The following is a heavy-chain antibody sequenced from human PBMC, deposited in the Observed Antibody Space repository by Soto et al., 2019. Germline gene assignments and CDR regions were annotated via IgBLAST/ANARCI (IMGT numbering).Heavy chain of an antibody. CDR1: GYTFTSYG. D-gene: IGHD2-2*01. J-gene: IGHJ5*02. V-gene: IGHV1-18*01. CDR3: ARTSSYCSSTSCYFSWFDP. CDR2: ISAYNGNT. Sequence: ASVKVSCKASGYTFTSYGISWVRQAPGQGLEWMGWISAYNGNTNYAQKLQGRVTMTTDTSTSTAYMELRSLRSDDTAVYYCARTSSYCSSTSCYFSWFDPWGQGTLVTVSS.